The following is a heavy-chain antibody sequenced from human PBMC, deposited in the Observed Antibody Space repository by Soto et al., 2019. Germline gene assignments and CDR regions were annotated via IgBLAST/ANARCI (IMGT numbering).Heavy chain of an antibody. V-gene: IGHV1-3*01. CDR1: GYTFTSYA. CDR3: ARDDSSSWYNPYYFDY. Sequence: QVPLVQSGAEVKKPGASVKVSCKASGYTFTSYAMHWVRQAPGQRLEWMGWINAGNGNTKYSQKFQGRVTITRDTSASTAYMELSSLRSEDTAVYYCARDDSSSWYNPYYFDYWGQGTLVTVSS. CDR2: INAGNGNT. J-gene: IGHJ4*02. D-gene: IGHD6-13*01.